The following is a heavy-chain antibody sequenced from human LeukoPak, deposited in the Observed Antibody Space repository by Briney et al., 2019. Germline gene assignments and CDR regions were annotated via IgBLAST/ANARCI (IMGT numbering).Heavy chain of an antibody. V-gene: IGHV5-51*01. J-gene: IGHJ4*02. CDR1: GSSFTSYW. Sequence: PGESLKISFKGSGSSFTSYWIGWVRPMPGKGMEGMGIIYPGDSDTRYSPSFQGEVTISDDKSISTAYLQWSSLKASDTAMYYCARAYNWNDFDYWGQGTLVTVSS. D-gene: IGHD1-20*01. CDR2: IYPGDSDT. CDR3: ARAYNWNDFDY.